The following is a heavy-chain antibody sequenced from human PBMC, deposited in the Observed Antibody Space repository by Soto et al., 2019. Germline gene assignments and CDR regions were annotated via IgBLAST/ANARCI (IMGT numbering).Heavy chain of an antibody. D-gene: IGHD1-7*01. J-gene: IGHJ5*02. CDR3: TTGGGTSLWFDP. CDR1: GLSFSSSW. V-gene: IGHV3-7*01. CDR2: IKGDGSEK. Sequence: LRLSCAASGLSFSSSWMSWVRQAPGKGLEWVANIKGDGSEKYYVDSVKGRFTISRDNAKNSLYLQMNSLRAEDTAVYYCTTGGGTSLWFDPWGQGTLVTVSS.